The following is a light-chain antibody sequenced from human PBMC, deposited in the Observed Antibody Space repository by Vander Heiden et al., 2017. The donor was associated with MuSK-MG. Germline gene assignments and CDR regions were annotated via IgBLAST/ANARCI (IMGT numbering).Light chain of an antibody. CDR3: AAWDDIVTGVL. CDR2: RDA. J-gene: IGLJ2*01. Sequence: QLVLAQPPSAAGTPGQTVTISCSGSASNIGNNYVYWYQQLPVTAPKLLIMRDAHRPSGVPDRFSGSRSGTSASLAISVLSSDDEASYYCAAWDDIVTGVLFGGGTKLTVV. CDR1: ASNIGNNY. V-gene: IGLV1-47*03.